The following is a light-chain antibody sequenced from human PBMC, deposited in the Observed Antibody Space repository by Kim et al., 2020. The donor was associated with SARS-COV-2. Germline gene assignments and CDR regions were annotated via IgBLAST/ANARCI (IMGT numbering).Light chain of an antibody. Sequence: SLSPGERATLSCRASQSISSSLAWYEQKRGQAPRVLIYGASARATGIPARFSGSGSGTEFTLTISNVQSEDFAVYYCQQYAYWRAFGQGTRLEIK. CDR1: QSISSS. CDR2: GAS. J-gene: IGKJ5*01. V-gene: IGKV3-15*01. CDR3: QQYAYWRA.